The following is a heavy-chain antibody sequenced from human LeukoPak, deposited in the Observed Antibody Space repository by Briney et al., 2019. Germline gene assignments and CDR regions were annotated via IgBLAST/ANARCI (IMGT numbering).Heavy chain of an antibody. CDR3: ARASRGSDSSSWYYFDY. CDR2: IYSGGST. V-gene: IGHV3-53*01. Sequence: GGSLRLSCAASGFTVSSNYMSWVRQAPGKGLEWVSVIYSGGSTYYADSVKGRFTISRDNSKNTLYLQMNSLRAEDTAVYYCARASRGSDSSSWYYFDYWGQGTLVTVSS. J-gene: IGHJ4*02. D-gene: IGHD6-13*01. CDR1: GFTVSSNY.